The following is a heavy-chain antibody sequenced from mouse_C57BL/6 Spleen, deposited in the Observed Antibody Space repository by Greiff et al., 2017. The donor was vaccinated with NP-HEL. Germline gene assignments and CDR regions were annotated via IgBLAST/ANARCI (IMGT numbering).Heavy chain of an antibody. CDR1: GYAFSSYW. Sequence: VQLQQSGAELVKPGASVKISCKASGYAFSSYWMNWVKQRPGKGLEWIGQIYPGDGDTNYNGKFKGKATLTADKYSSTACMQLSSLSSVDSAVYFCARRGGNYEFAYWGQVTLVTVSA. D-gene: IGHD2-1*01. V-gene: IGHV1-80*01. CDR3: ARRGGNYEFAY. CDR2: IYPGDGDT. J-gene: IGHJ3*01.